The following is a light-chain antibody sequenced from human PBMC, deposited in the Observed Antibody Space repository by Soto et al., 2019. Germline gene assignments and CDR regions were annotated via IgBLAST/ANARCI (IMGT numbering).Light chain of an antibody. V-gene: IGKV3-15*01. CDR3: QQYNNWPLSWT. J-gene: IGKJ1*01. CDR1: QSVSSN. Sequence: EIVMTQSPATLSVSPGERATLSCRASQSVSSNLAWSQQKPGQAPRLLIYGASTRATGIPARFSGSGSGTEFTLTISSLQSEDFAVYYGQQYNNWPLSWTFGQGTKVEIK. CDR2: GAS.